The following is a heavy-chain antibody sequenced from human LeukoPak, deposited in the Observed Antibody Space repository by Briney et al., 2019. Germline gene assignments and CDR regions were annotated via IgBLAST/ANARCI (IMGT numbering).Heavy chain of an antibody. CDR2: IYDGGSA. J-gene: IGHJ4*02. Sequence: SETLSLTCTVSGGSVSSGSNYWSWIRQPPGKRLVWFGYIYDGGSAYYNPSLRSRVTISVDTSKNQFSLKLTSLTAADTAVYYCARTGVVATSYFFDYWGQGTLVTVSS. V-gene: IGHV4-61*01. CDR3: ARTGVVATSYFFDY. CDR1: GGSVSSGSNY. D-gene: IGHD5-12*01.